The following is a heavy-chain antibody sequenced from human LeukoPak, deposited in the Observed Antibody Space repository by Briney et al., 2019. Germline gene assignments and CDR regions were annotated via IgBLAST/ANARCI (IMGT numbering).Heavy chain of an antibody. CDR2: MSDDGRNK. CDR1: GFRFGNYG. D-gene: IGHD5-18*01. Sequence: GGSLRLSCAASGFRFGNYGMHWVRQAPGKGLEWVAVMSDDGRNKYYADSVRGRFTISRGNSKNMLYLQMNNLRPEDTAVYHCAKDADTATIIYWYFDLWGRGTLVTVSS. V-gene: IGHV3-30*18. CDR3: AKDADTATIIYWYFDL. J-gene: IGHJ2*01.